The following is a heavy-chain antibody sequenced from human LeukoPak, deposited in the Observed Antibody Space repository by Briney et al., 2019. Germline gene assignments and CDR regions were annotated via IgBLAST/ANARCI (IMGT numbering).Heavy chain of an antibody. CDR2: IIPILGIA. CDR1: GGTFSSYT. J-gene: IGHJ4*02. CDR3: ARGRGYCSGTSCYNPFDY. V-gene: IGHV1-69*10. Sequence: ASVKVSCKASGGTFSSYTISWVRQAPGQGLEWMGGIIPILGIANYAQKFQGRVTITADKSTSTAYMELSSLRSEDTAVYYCARGRGYCSGTSCYNPFDYWGQGTLVTVSS. D-gene: IGHD2-2*02.